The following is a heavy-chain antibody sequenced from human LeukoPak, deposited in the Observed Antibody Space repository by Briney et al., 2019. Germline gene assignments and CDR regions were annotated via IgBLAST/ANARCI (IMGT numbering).Heavy chain of an antibody. Sequence: PGGSLRLSCAASGFTFSSYAMSWVRQAPGKGLEWVSAISGSGGSTYYADSVKGRFTISRDNAKNSLYLQMNSLRAEDTAVYYCARGRYSSGWTRSSAFDIWGQGTMVTVSS. CDR1: GFTFSSYA. CDR2: ISGSGGST. D-gene: IGHD6-19*01. J-gene: IGHJ3*02. CDR3: ARGRYSSGWTRSSAFDI. V-gene: IGHV3-23*01.